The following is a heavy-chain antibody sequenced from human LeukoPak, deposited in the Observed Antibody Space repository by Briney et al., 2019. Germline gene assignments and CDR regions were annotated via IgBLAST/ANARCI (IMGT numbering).Heavy chain of an antibody. CDR2: INPSGGST. CDR3: ARDSRPLVGFGEFPTAPFDY. Sequence: ASVKVSCKASGYTFTSYYMHWVRQAPGQGLEWMGIINPSGGSTSYAQKFQGRVTMTRDTSTSTVYMELSSLRSEDTAVYYCARDSRPLVGFGEFPTAPFDYWGQGTLVTVSS. D-gene: IGHD3-10*01. V-gene: IGHV1-46*01. J-gene: IGHJ4*02. CDR1: GYTFTSYY.